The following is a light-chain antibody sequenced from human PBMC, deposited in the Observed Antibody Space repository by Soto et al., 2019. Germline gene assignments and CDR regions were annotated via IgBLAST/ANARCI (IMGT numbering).Light chain of an antibody. J-gene: IGLJ1*01. CDR2: ELT. CDR1: RSDVGNYDL. V-gene: IGLV2-14*03. Sequence: QSALTQPASVSGSPGQSITISCTGTRSDVGNYDLVSWYQQHPGKAPKLLIYELTKRPSGVSNRFSGSKSGNTASLTISGLQAEDEADYYCSSYTSTNTPYVFGIGTKLTVL. CDR3: SSYTSTNTPYV.